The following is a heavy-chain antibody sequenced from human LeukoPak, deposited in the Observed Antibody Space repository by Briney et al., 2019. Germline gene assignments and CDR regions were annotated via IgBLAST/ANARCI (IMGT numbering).Heavy chain of an antibody. CDR1: GFTFSSSA. J-gene: IGHJ4*02. D-gene: IGHD2-15*01. CDR3: AKQLGYCSDGSCYFPY. CDR2: ISNNGGYT. Sequence: PGGSLRLSCAASGFTFSSSAMSWVRRAPGEGLECVSAISNNGGYTYYADSVQGRFTISRDNSKSTLCLQMNSLRAEDTAVYYCAKQLGYCSDGSCYFPYWGQGTLVTVSS. V-gene: IGHV3-23*01.